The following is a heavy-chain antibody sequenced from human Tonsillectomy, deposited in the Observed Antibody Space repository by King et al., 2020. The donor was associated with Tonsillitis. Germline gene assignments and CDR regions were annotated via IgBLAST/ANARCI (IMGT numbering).Heavy chain of an antibody. J-gene: IGHJ1*01. V-gene: IGHV3-15*02. D-gene: IGHD1-14*01. Sequence: VQLVESGGASVRPGGSLRLSCVASGFTFRDAWMSWVRQAPGKRPEWLGRIKSKRDGGTTDYASPVIGRFTISRDESKVTIDLQMNSLITEDTAVYYCTTDPRYWGQGTLVTVSS. CDR1: GFTFRDAW. CDR3: TTDPRY. CDR2: IKSKRDGGTT.